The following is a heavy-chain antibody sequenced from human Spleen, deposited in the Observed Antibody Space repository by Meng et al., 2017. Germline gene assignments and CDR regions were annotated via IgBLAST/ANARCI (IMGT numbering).Heavy chain of an antibody. CDR3: ARSYVVAGAVVYYYYGMDV. D-gene: IGHD6-19*01. V-gene: IGHV4-34*01. J-gene: IGHJ6*02. CDR2: INPSGGT. Sequence: SETLSLTCAVYGGSFSSYYWSWIRQPPGKGLEWIGEINPSGGTNYNPSLKSRVTISVDRSKNQFSLKLSSVTAADTAVYYCARSYVVAGAVVYYYYGMDVWGQGTTVTVSS. CDR1: GGSFSSYY.